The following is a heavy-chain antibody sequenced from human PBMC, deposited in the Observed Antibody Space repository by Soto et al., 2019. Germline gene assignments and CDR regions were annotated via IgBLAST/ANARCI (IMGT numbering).Heavy chain of an antibody. CDR1: GGSISSYY. J-gene: IGHJ4*02. Sequence: PSDTLCLTCTVSGGSISSYYWSWIRQPPGRGLEWIGYIYYSGSTNYNPSLKSRVTISVDTSKNQFSLKLSSVTAADTAVYYCARAGYSSSWFFDYWGQGTLVTVSS. CDR2: IYYSGST. CDR3: ARAGYSSSWFFDY. D-gene: IGHD6-13*01. V-gene: IGHV4-59*08.